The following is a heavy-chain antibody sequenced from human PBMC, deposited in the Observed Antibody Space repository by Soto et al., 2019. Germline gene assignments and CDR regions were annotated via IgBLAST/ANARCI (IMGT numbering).Heavy chain of an antibody. D-gene: IGHD2-2*01. CDR1: GFTFSSYA. CDR2: ISGSGGTT. CDR3: AKDAQGTRPDWFDP. Sequence: EVPLLESGGGLVQPGGSLRLSCAASGFTFSSYAMTWIRQAPGKGLEWVSSISGSGGTTYDADSVKGRFAISRDNSKNTLYLQMSSLRAEDTAVYYCAKDAQGTRPDWFDPWGQGTLVTVSS. J-gene: IGHJ5*02. V-gene: IGHV3-23*01.